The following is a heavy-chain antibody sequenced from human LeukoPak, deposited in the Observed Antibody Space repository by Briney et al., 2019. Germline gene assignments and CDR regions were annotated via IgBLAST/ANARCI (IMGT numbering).Heavy chain of an antibody. CDR3: ARAHYDILTGPNYFDY. Sequence: GGSLTLSCAASGFPFSSYSMNWLPQAPGKALEWVSYISSSSSYIYYADSVKGRFTISRDNAKNSLYLQMNSLRAEDTAVYYCARAHYDILTGPNYFDYWGQGTLVTVSS. J-gene: IGHJ4*02. CDR2: ISSSSSYI. V-gene: IGHV3-21*01. D-gene: IGHD3-9*01. CDR1: GFPFSSYS.